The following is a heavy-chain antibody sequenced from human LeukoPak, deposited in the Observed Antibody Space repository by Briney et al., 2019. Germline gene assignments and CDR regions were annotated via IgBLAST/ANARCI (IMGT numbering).Heavy chain of an antibody. Sequence: SETLSLTCTVSGGSISNFYWSWIRQPAGKGLEWIGRISTSGNTDYNPYLKSRVTMSVDTSKNQFSLKLSSVTAADTAVYYCARAGEVYAFDIWGQGTMVTVSS. CDR3: ARAGEVYAFDI. CDR2: ISTSGNT. D-gene: IGHD2-21*01. V-gene: IGHV4-4*07. CDR1: GGSISNFY. J-gene: IGHJ3*02.